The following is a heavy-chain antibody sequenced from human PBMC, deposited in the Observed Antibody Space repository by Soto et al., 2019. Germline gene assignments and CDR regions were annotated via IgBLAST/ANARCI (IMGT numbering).Heavy chain of an antibody. CDR1: GYSFTSYW. CDR2: IYPGDSDT. V-gene: IGHV5-51*01. D-gene: IGHD6-19*01. J-gene: IGHJ6*02. Sequence: PGESLKISCKGSGYSFTSYWFGWLRQMPGKGLEWMGIIYPGDSDTRYSPSFQGQVTISADKSTSTAYLQWSSLKASDTAMYYCASNIAVAPYGMDVWGQGTTVTVSS. CDR3: ASNIAVAPYGMDV.